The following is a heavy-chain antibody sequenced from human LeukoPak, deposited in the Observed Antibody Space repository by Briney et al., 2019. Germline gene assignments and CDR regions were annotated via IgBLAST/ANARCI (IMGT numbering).Heavy chain of an antibody. Sequence: SETLSLTCTVSGGSISSYYWSWIRPPPGKGLEWIGYVYSSGSTNYNPSLKSRVTISVDTSKNQFSLKLTSVTAADTAVYYCARYSYGGYYFDYWGQGTLVTVSS. CDR2: VYSSGST. CDR3: ARYSYGGYYFDY. V-gene: IGHV4-59*01. D-gene: IGHD5-18*01. J-gene: IGHJ4*02. CDR1: GGSISSYY.